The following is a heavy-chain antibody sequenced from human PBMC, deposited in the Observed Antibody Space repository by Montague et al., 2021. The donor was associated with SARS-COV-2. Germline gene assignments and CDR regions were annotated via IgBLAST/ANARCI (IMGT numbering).Heavy chain of an antibody. V-gene: IGHV6-1*01. CDR3: ARGNWEKVTGTTSDYLYYFDR. D-gene: IGHD1-7*01. CDR1: GDSVSSSSVA. Sequence: CAISGDSVSSSSVAWNWIRQSPSRGLEWLGRTYYRSRWYDDYAASVKGRITMSPDTAKNHFSLQLNSVTPEDTAVYYCARGNWEKVTGTTSDYLYYFDRWGQGTMVTVSS. CDR2: TYYRSRWYD. J-gene: IGHJ4*02.